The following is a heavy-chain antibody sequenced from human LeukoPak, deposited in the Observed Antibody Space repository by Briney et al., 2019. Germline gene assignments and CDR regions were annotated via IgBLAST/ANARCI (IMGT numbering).Heavy chain of an antibody. D-gene: IGHD6-6*01. V-gene: IGHV4-59*01. CDR3: ARGAALDY. CDR2: IYYSGTT. CDR1: GGXISSYY. J-gene: IGHJ4*02. Sequence: SETLSLTCTVSGGXISSYYCSWIRQPPGKGLEWIGYIYYSGTTNYNSSLKSRVTISVDTSKNQFSLKLSSVTAADTAVYYCARGAALDYWGQGTLVTVSS.